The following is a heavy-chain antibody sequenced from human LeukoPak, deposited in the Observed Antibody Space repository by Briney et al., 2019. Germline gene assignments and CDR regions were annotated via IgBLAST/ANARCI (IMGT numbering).Heavy chain of an antibody. Sequence: GGSLRLSCAASGFTFSSYAVSWVRQAPGKGLEWVSVISGGGGSTYYADSVKGRFTISRDNSKNTLYLQMNSLRAEDTAVYYCAKRGLVSGWPFDYWGQGTLVTVSP. V-gene: IGHV3-23*01. CDR1: GFTFSSYA. D-gene: IGHD6-19*01. J-gene: IGHJ4*02. CDR2: ISGGGGST. CDR3: AKRGLVSGWPFDY.